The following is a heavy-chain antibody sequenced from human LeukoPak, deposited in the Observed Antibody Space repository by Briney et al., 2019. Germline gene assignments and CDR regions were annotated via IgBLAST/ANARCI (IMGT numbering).Heavy chain of an antibody. CDR1: GFSFSDYS. Sequence: GGSLRLSCAASGFSFSDYSMNWVRQAPGKGPEWVSYFRSSTNTIYYAESVKGRFTVSRDNAKNSLYLQMNSLRAEDTAVYYCARDRWHYGSGSGFFDCWGQGTLVTVSS. CDR3: ARDRWHYGSGSGFFDC. V-gene: IGHV3-48*01. J-gene: IGHJ4*02. D-gene: IGHD3-3*02. CDR2: FRSSTNTI.